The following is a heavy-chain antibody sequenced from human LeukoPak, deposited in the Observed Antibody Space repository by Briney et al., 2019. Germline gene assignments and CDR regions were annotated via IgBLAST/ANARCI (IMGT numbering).Heavy chain of an antibody. CDR2: INTVGSSA. J-gene: IGHJ3*02. D-gene: IGHD1-1*01. CDR1: GFTFSSYW. Sequence: GGSLRLSCAASGFTFSSYWMHWVRQVPGKGLVWVSRINTVGSSASYADSVRGRFTMSRDNAKNTLHLQMNSLRDEDTALYYCARGTVSAGTTAFDIWGQGTMVTVSS. CDR3: ARGTVSAGTTAFDI. V-gene: IGHV3-74*01.